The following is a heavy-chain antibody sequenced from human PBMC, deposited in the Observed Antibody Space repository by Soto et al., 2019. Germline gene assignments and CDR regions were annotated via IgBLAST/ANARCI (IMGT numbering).Heavy chain of an antibody. CDR1: GFTFSTYW. Sequence: PGGSLRLSCAASGFTFSTYWMHWIRQVPGKGLEWVSRINSDASHTYYADSVKGRFTISRDNAKNTLHLEMNSLRAEDTAVYYCVRDGHRITTSCCRNWLDTGGEEALVAVSS. V-gene: IGHV3-74*01. CDR3: VRDGHRITTSCCRNWLDT. D-gene: IGHD2-2*01. J-gene: IGHJ5*02. CDR2: INSDASHT.